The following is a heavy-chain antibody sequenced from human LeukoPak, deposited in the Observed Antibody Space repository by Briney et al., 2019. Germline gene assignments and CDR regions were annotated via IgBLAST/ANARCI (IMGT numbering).Heavy chain of an antibody. Sequence: SETLSLTCAVSGGSISSGGYSWSWIRQPPGKGLEWIGYIYHSGSTYYNPSLKSRVTISVDRSKNQFSLKLSSVTAADTAVYYCARTYCSSTSCYDGNYYYGMDVWGKGTTVTVSS. CDR1: GGSISSGGYS. D-gene: IGHD2-2*01. V-gene: IGHV4-30-2*01. CDR2: IYHSGST. J-gene: IGHJ6*04. CDR3: ARTYCSSTSCYDGNYYYGMDV.